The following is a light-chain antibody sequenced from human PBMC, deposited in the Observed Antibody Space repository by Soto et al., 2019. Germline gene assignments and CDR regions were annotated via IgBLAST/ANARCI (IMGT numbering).Light chain of an antibody. CDR3: GTWDSSLSAVV. CDR2: DND. CDR1: SSNVGNYY. J-gene: IGLJ2*01. Sequence: QSVLTQPPSASAAPGQKVTISCSGSSSNVGNYYVSWYQHLPGTNPKRLMSDNDRRPSGVPDRFSGSKSGASATLDIAGLQTGDEADYYCGTWDSSLSAVVFGGGTQLTVL. V-gene: IGLV1-51*01.